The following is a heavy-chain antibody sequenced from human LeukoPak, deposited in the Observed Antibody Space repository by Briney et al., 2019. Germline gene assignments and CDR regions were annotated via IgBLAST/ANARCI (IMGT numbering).Heavy chain of an antibody. CDR1: GFTFSSYA. CDR2: IKQDGSEK. D-gene: IGHD6-6*01. V-gene: IGHV3-7*01. J-gene: IGHJ6*02. CDR3: ARDHPYSSSSGYYYGMDV. Sequence: GGSLRLSCAASGFTFSSYAMHWVRQAPGKGLEWVANIKQDGSEKYYVDSVKGRFTISRDNAKNSLYLQTNSLRAEDTAVYYCARDHPYSSSSGYYYGMDVWGQGTTVTVSS.